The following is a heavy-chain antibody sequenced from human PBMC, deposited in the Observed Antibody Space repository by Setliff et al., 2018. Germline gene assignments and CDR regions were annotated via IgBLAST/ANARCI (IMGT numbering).Heavy chain of an antibody. CDR2: INWNGRST. CDR3: GRQGIAAPYSYYYLDV. V-gene: IGHV3-20*04. D-gene: IGHD6-13*01. Sequence: RAGGSLRLSCAASGFIFDDYGMSWVRQAPGKGLEWVSGINWNGRSTGYADSVKGRFTISRDNAKNSLYLQMNSLRAEDTALYYCGRQGIAAPYSYYYLDVWAKGTTVTVSS. J-gene: IGHJ6*03. CDR1: GFIFDDYG.